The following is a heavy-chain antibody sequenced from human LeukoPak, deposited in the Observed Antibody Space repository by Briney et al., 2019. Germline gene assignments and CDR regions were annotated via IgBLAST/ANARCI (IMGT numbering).Heavy chain of an antibody. CDR1: GFTFSSSW. CDR3: ARAAEISALDN. D-gene: IGHD6-13*01. CDR2: IKQYGSEK. V-gene: IGHV3-7*05. Sequence: GGSLRLSCAASGFTFSSSWMTWVRQAPGKGLEWVATIKQYGSEKYYVDSVKGRFTISRDNAKKSLFLQMDSLRGEDTAVYYCARAAEISALDNWGQGTLVTVSS. J-gene: IGHJ4*02.